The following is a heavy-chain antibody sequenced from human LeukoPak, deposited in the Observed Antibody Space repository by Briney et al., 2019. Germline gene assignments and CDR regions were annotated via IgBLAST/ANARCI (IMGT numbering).Heavy chain of an antibody. CDR2: ISSNGGST. Sequence: GGSLRLSCAASGFXFSSYAIHWVRQAPGKGLEYVSGISSNGGSTNYADSVKGRFTISRDNSKNTLHLQMSSLRAEDTAVYYCVKGYCSSISCSLIDYGGQGTLVTVSS. J-gene: IGHJ4*02. CDR3: VKGYCSSISCSLIDY. V-gene: IGHV3-64D*06. CDR1: GFXFSSYA. D-gene: IGHD2-2*01.